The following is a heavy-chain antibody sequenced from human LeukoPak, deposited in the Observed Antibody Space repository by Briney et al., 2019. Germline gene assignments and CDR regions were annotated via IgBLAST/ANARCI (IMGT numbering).Heavy chain of an antibody. V-gene: IGHV4-59*01. D-gene: IGHD6-13*01. CDR2: VHYRGST. CDR3: ARGAQAWQLVPFDF. CDR1: RGSISSSY. Sequence: SETLSLTCTVSRGSISSSYWSWIRQPPGKGLEWIGNVHYRGSTNYNPSLKSRVTISVDTSKNQFSLKLSSVTAADTAVYYCARGAQAWQLVPFDFWGQGALVAVSS. J-gene: IGHJ4*02.